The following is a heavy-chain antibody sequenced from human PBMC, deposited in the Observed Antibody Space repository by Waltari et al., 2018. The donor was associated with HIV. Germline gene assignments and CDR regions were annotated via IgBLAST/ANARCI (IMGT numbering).Heavy chain of an antibody. D-gene: IGHD1-20*01. V-gene: IGHV3-33*04. CDR2: IWYEGVNE. Sequence: VQLAESVGGVVQPARSMRLSCVASGFVFTNFVMHWVRQKPGKGLEWVAAIWYEGVNEYYADSVKGRFTISRDNSKNTLYLQMNSLRAEDTAVYYCARDWTITATTRVDFWGPGTLVTVSS. CDR3: ARDWTITATTRVDF. CDR1: GFVFTNFV. J-gene: IGHJ4*03.